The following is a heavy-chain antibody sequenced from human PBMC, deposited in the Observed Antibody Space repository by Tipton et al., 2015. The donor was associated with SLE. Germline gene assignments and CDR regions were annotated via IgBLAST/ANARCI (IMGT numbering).Heavy chain of an antibody. CDR3: AKSYSSGWPVAFDI. CDR2: ISWNSGSI. CDR1: GFTFDDYA. J-gene: IGHJ3*02. Sequence: SLRLSCAASGFTFDDYAMHWVRQAPGKGLEWVSGISWNSGSIGYADSVKGRFTISRDNAKNSLYLQMNSLRAEDTAVYYCAKSYSSGWPVAFDIWGQGTMVTVSS. V-gene: IGHV3-9*01. D-gene: IGHD6-19*01.